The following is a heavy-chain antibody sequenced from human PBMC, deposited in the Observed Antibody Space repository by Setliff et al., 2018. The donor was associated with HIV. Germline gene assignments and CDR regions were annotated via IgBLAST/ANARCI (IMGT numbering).Heavy chain of an antibody. J-gene: IGHJ4*02. Sequence: GGSLRLSCAASGFIFSNARMNWVRQVPGKGLEWVGHIKKKGDGGTTEYATPVKGRFTISRDDSENMLYLQMNDLKTEDTAVYYCMDFAIAGAWGNWGQGTLVTVSS. D-gene: IGHD6-13*01. CDR2: IKKKGDGGTT. CDR3: MDFAIAGAWGN. CDR1: GFIFSNAR. V-gene: IGHV3-15*01.